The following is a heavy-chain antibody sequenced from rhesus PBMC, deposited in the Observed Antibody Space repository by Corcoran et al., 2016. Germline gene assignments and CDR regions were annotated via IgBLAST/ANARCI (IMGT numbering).Heavy chain of an antibody. V-gene: IGHV3-178*02. Sequence: EVQLVESGGGLATPGGSLRLSCAASGFSFSDSSMDWVRQAPGKGLEWVSRISNGGGNSWYADSVKGRFTISRENAKNTLYLQMISLRGEDTAVYYCVKEDVYWGQGVLVTVSS. J-gene: IGHJ4*01. D-gene: IGHD3-9*01. CDR2: ISNGGGNS. CDR1: GFSFSDSS. CDR3: VKEDVY.